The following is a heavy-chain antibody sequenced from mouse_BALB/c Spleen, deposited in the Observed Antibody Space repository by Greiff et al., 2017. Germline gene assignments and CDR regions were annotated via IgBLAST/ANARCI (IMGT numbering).Heavy chain of an antibody. CDR1: GYTFTSYW. D-gene: IGHD1-2*01. CDR3: ARSVGYDYFDY. CDR2: INPSTGYT. V-gene: IGHV1-7*01. Sequence: VQLQQSGAELAKPGASVKMSCKASGYTFTSYWMHWVKQRPGQGLEWIGYINPSTGYTEYNQKFKDKATLTADKSSSTAYMQLSSLTSEDSAVYYCARSVGYDYFDYWGQGTTLTVSS. J-gene: IGHJ2*01.